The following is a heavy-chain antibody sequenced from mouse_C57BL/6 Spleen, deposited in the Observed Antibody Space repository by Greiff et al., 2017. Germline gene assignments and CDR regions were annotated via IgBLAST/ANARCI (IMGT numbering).Heavy chain of an antibody. V-gene: IGHV1-72*01. CDR1: GYTFTSYW. J-gene: IGHJ2*01. Sequence: QVQLKQSGAELVKPGASVKLSCKASGYTFTSYWMHWVKQRPGRGLEWIGRIDPNSGGTKYNEKFKSKATLTVDKPSSTAYTQISSLTSEDSAVSYIARGAPYYSTGGDNIDYTGQGTTLTVSS. D-gene: IGHD1-1*01. CDR2: IDPNSGGT. CDR3: ARGAPYYSTGGDNIDY.